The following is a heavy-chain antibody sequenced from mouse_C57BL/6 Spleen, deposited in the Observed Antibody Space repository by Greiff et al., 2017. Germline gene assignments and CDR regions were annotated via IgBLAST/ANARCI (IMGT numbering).Heavy chain of an antibody. CDR1: GYAFSSYW. V-gene: IGHV1-80*01. CDR3: ARSGYYYGSSYWYFDV. J-gene: IGHJ1*03. D-gene: IGHD1-1*01. CDR2: IYPGDGDT. Sequence: VQLQQSGASVKISCKASGYAFSSYWMNWVKQRPGKGLEWIGQIYPGDGDTNYNGKFKGKATLTADKSSSTAYMQLSSLTSEDSAVYFCARSGYYYGSSYWYFDVWGTGTTVTVSS.